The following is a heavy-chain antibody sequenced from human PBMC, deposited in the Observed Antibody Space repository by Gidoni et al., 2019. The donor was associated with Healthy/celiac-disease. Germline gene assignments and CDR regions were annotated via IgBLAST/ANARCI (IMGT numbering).Heavy chain of an antibody. D-gene: IGHD7-27*01. Sequence: EVQLVESGGGLVQPGRSLRRHCADSGFTFSSYAMHCVRQAPGKGLEYVSAISSNGGSTYYADSVKGRFTISRDNSKNTLYLQMSSLRAEDTAVYYCAGSPVWWGQGTLVTVSS. V-gene: IGHV3-64D*08. J-gene: IGHJ4*02. CDR2: ISSNGGST. CDR1: GFTFSSYA. CDR3: AGSPVW.